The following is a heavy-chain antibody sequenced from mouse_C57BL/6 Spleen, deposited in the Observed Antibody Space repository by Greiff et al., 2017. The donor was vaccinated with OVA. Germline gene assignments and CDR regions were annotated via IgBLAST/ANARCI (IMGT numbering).Heavy chain of an antibody. CDR1: GFSFNTYA. CDR2: IRSKSNNYAT. CDR3: VRHGGFPYAMDY. Sequence: EVKLLESGGGLVHPKGSLKLSCAASGFSFNTYAMNWVRQAPGKGLEWVARIRSKSNNYATYYADSVKDRFTISRDDSESMLYLQMNNLKTEDTAMYYCVRHGGFPYAMDYWGQGTSVTVSS. J-gene: IGHJ4*01. V-gene: IGHV10-1*01.